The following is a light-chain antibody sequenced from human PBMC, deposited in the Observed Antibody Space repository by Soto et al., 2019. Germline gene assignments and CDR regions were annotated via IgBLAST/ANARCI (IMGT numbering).Light chain of an antibody. CDR3: QQYNSYSRSWT. V-gene: IGKV1-5*03. J-gene: IGKJ1*01. CDR2: KAS. CDR1: QSISSC. Sequence: DIQMTQSPSTLSASVGDRSTITCRSFQSISSCLAWYQQKPGKAPKLLIYKASSLESGVPSRFSGSGSGTEFTLTISSLQPDDFATYYCQQYNSYSRSWTFGQGTKVDIK.